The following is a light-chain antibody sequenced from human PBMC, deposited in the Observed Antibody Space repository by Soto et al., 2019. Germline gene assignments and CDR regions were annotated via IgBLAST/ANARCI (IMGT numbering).Light chain of an antibody. CDR2: EVS. V-gene: IGLV2-8*01. Sequence: QSALTQPPSASGSPGQSVTISCTGTSSDVGGYKYVSWYQQNPGKAPKLMIYEVSKRPSGVPDRFSGSKSGNTASLTVSGLQAEYEADYSCSSYAGSHNLVFGGGTKLTVL. CDR1: SSDVGGYKY. J-gene: IGLJ3*02. CDR3: SSYAGSHNLV.